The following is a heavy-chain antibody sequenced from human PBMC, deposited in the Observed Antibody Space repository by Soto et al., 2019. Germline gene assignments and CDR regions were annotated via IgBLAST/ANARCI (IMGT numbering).Heavy chain of an antibody. V-gene: IGHV4-39*02. J-gene: IGHJ5*02. CDR1: GDSITKSGHY. Sequence: PSETLSLTCTVSGDSITKSGHYWGWIRQSPGKALEWIGGIDYRGSTLYNPSLRSRITMSIDTSKKFFSLKLTSVSAADTALYYCPSLLNHHATPGPNWFGPWGQGTLVTVSS. CDR2: IDYRGST. CDR3: PSLLNHHATPGPNWFGP.